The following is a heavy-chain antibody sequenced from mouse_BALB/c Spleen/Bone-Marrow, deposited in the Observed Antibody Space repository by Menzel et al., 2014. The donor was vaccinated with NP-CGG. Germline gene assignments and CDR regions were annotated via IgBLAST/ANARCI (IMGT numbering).Heavy chain of an antibody. CDR3: AKVTTGFAY. V-gene: IGHV1-80*01. CDR1: GHAFSTYW. Sequence: AQLVESGAELVRPGSSVKISCKDSGHAFSTYWMTWVKRRPGQGLEWIGQIYPGDGDTKNNGKFKGKATLTADKTSSTAYMQRSSLTTEVPAGYFCAKVTTGFAYCGQGTLVTVPA. CDR2: IYPGDGDT. J-gene: IGHJ3*01. D-gene: IGHD2-2*01.